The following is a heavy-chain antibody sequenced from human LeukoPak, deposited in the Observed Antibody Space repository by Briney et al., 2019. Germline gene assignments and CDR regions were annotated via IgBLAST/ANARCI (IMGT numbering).Heavy chain of an antibody. D-gene: IGHD3-10*01. V-gene: IGHV3-53*01. CDR2: IYSSGNT. CDR3: ARATYYGSGSYVPFYAFDI. CDR1: RFTVSTNY. J-gene: IGHJ3*02. Sequence: GGSLRLSCAASRFTVSTNYMTWVRQAPGKGLEWVSVIYSSGNTYYADSVKGRFTTSRDNSKNTLYLQMNSLRAEDTAVYYCARATYYGSGSYVPFYAFDIWGQGTMVTVSS.